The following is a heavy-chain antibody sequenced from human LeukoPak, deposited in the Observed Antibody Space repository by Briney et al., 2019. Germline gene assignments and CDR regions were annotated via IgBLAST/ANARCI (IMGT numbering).Heavy chain of an antibody. J-gene: IGHJ4*02. D-gene: IGHD3-10*01. CDR1: GFTFSSYS. CDR3: AKNRGTGMAFYDH. CDR2: ISGGDYI. Sequence: GGSLRLSCAASGFTFSSYSRTWVRRAPGKGLEWVAAISGGDYIYYGDSVKGRFTSSRDNSESKLYLQMNNLRAEDTAVYYCAKNRGTGMAFYDHWGQGTQVTVSS. V-gene: IGHV3-23*01.